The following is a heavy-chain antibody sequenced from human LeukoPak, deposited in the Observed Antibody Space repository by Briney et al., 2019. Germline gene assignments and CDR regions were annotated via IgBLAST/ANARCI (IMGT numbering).Heavy chain of an antibody. CDR2: IYSNGNT. CDR1: GGSISSSGHY. J-gene: IGHJ4*02. Sequence: PSETLSLTCSVSGGSISSSGHYWGWIRQSPEKGLDWIGSIYSNGNTYYNPSVKSRVTIPVDTSKNQFSLKLTSVTAAETAVYYCARSATVTTGYFDYWGQGALVTVSS. D-gene: IGHD4-17*01. V-gene: IGHV4-39*07. CDR3: ARSATVTTGYFDY.